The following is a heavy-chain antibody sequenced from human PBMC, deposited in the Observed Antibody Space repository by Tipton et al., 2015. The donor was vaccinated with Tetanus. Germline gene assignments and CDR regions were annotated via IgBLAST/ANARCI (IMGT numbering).Heavy chain of an antibody. Sequence: QLVQSGAEVKKPGESLKISCKGSGYSFTSYWIGWVRQMPGKGLEWMGIIYPGDSDTRYSPSYQGQVPISADRSISAAYLQWSSLKASDTAMYYCAKQGGMVRGRDDYYYGMDVWGQGTTVTVSS. J-gene: IGHJ6*02. CDR2: IYPGDSDT. D-gene: IGHD3-10*01. CDR3: AKQGGMVRGRDDYYYGMDV. V-gene: IGHV5-51*01. CDR1: GYSFTSYW.